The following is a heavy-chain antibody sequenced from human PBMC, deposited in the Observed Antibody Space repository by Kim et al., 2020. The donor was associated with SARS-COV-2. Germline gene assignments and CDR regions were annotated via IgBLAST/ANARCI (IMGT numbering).Heavy chain of an antibody. J-gene: IGHJ6*02. Sequence: GGSLRLSCEASGFTFSSYAMNWVRQAPGKGLEWVAIIWYDERNKYYADSVKGRFTISRDNSKNTVYLQMNSLRPEDTALYYCAKDIASAATDYYYGLDVWGQATTVTVSS. V-gene: IGHV3-33*06. CDR2: IWYDERNK. CDR1: GFTFSSYA. D-gene: IGHD6-13*01. CDR3: AKDIASAATDYYYGLDV.